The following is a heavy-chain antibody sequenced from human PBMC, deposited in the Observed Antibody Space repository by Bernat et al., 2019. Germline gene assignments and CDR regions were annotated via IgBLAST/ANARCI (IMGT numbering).Heavy chain of an antibody. CDR1: GGSFSGYY. CDR3: AGSFIAAAYYFDY. Sequence: QVQLQQWGAGLLKPSETLSLTCAVYGGSFSGYYWSWIRQPPGKGLEWIGEINHSGSTNYNPSLKSRVTISVDTSKNQFSLKLSSVTATDTAVYYCAGSFIAAAYYFDYWGQEPWSPSPQ. CDR2: INHSGST. V-gene: IGHV4-34*01. J-gene: IGHJ4*01. D-gene: IGHD6-13*01.